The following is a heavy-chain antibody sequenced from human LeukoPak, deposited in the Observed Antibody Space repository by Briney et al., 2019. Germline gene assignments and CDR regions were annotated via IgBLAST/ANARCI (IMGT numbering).Heavy chain of an antibody. CDR1: GGTFSSYA. Sequence: ASVKVSCKASGGTFSSYAISWVRQAPGQWLEWMGGIIPIFGTANYAQKFQGRVTITADESTSTAYMELNSLRAEDTAVYYCARDGLLYGDYVCYFDYWGQGTLVTVSS. CDR2: IIPIFGTA. J-gene: IGHJ4*02. V-gene: IGHV1-69*13. D-gene: IGHD4-17*01. CDR3: ARDGLLYGDYVCYFDY.